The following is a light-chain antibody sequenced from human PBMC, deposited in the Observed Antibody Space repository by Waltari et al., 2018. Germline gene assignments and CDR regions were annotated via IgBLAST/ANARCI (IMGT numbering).Light chain of an antibody. V-gene: IGLV2-14*01. Sequence: QSALTQPASVSGSPGPSITISCTGTSSAVGGYNYVSWDQQHPGKAPKLMIYDVSKRHSEVSNRRSGSKAGNTASRTISGLQAEDEADYYCSSYTSSSTLVFGTGTKVTVL. CDR1: SSAVGGYNY. CDR3: SSYTSSSTLV. CDR2: DVS. J-gene: IGLJ1*01.